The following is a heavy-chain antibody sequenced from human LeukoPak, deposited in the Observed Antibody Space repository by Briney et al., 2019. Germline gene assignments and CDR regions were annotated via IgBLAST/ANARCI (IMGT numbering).Heavy chain of an antibody. CDR1: GFTFGSYT. V-gene: IGHV3-48*02. D-gene: IGHD3-10*01. J-gene: IGHJ4*02. CDR2: ISSTSTT. CDR3: AAAGDY. Sequence: GGSLRRSCAVSGFTFGSYTMNWVRQAPGKGLEWVSHISSTSTTYYADSVKGRFTTSRDNAKNLLYLQMNSLRDEDTAVYYCAAAGDYWGQGTLVTVSS.